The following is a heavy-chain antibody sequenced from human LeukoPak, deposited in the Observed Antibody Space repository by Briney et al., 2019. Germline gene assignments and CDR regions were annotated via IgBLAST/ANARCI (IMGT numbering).Heavy chain of an antibody. CDR3: ARGAVTTNYYYGMDV. CDR1: GFTVSSNY. Sequence: GGSLRLSCAASGFTVSSNYMSWVRQAPGKGLEWVSVIYSGGSTYYADSVKGRSTISRDNSKNTLYLQMNSLRAEDTAVYYCARGAVTTNYYYGMDVWGQGTTVTVSS. CDR2: IYSGGST. V-gene: IGHV3-53*01. J-gene: IGHJ6*02. D-gene: IGHD4-17*01.